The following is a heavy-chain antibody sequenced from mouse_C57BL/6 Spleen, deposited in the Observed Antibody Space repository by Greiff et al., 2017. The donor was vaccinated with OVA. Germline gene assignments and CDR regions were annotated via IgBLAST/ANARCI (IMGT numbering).Heavy chain of an antibody. J-gene: IGHJ4*01. V-gene: IGHV1-69*01. D-gene: IGHD1-1*01. CDR3: ASATVVATKGAMDD. CDR1: GYTFTSYW. CDR2: IDPSDSYT. Sequence: VQLQQPGAELVMPGASVKLSCKASGYTFTSYWMHWVKQRPGQGLEWIGEIDPSDSYTNYNQKFKGKSTLTVDKSSSTAYMQLSSLTSEDSAGDYGASATVVATKGAMDDWGQGTAVTVSS.